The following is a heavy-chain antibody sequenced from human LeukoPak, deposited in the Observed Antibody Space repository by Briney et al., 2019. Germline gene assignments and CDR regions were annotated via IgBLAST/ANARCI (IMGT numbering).Heavy chain of an antibody. CDR1: GGSFSGYY. CDR3: ARIIRITIFGVVPAPLDV. D-gene: IGHD3-3*01. V-gene: IGHV4-34*01. Sequence: PSETLSLTCAVYGGSFSGYYWSWIRQPPGKGLEWIGEINHSGSTNYNPSLKSRVTISVDTSKNQFSLKLSSMTAADTAVYYCARIIRITIFGVVPAPLDVWGKGTTVTVSS. J-gene: IGHJ6*04. CDR2: INHSGST.